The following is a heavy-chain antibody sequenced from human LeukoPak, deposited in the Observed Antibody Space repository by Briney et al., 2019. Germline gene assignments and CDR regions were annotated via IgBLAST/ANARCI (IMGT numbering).Heavy chain of an antibody. V-gene: IGHV1-69*13. CDR1: GGTFSSYA. Sequence: SVKVSCKASGGTFSSYAISWVRQAPRQGLEWMGGIIPIFGTANYAQKFQGRVTITADESTSTAYMELSSLRSEDTAVYYCASSRDSSGYYRRHFDPWGQGTLVTVSS. J-gene: IGHJ5*02. CDR3: ASSRDSSGYYRRHFDP. CDR2: IIPIFGTA. D-gene: IGHD3-22*01.